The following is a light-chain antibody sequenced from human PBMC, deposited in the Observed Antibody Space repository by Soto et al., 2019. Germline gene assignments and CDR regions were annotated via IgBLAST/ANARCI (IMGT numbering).Light chain of an antibody. CDR2: GAS. CDR1: QNIGSN. CDR3: QHGYVAPYS. J-gene: IGKJ2*03. V-gene: IGKV3-15*01. Sequence: IVIAQTPATLSVSPGEIAILSCRASQNIGSNLAWYHKRHGQAPKLLIYGASSRVTGIPARFSGSGSGTDLTITIRSLQPEDGETYDCQHGYVAPYSFCQGTK.